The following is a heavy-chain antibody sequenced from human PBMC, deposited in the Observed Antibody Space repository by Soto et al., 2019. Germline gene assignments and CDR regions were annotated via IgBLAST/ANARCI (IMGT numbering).Heavy chain of an antibody. Sequence: SETLSLTCTVSGGSISTYYWTWIRQPPGKGLEWIGYIFYDGTADYNPSLKSRVTISVDTSKNQFSLNLSSVTAADTAVYYCARDVPAPPHADYGMDVWGQGTTVTVSS. CDR1: GGSISTYY. J-gene: IGHJ6*02. CDR2: IFYDGTA. CDR3: ARDVPAPPHADYGMDV. D-gene: IGHD2-2*01. V-gene: IGHV4-59*01.